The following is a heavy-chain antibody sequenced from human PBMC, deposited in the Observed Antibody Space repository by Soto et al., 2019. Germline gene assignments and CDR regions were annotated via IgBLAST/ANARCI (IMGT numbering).Heavy chain of an antibody. V-gene: IGHV4-31*03. J-gene: IGHJ4*02. CDR2: IHHSGST. CDR3: ARGSMATLYFDY. CDR1: GDSIDSSHYY. D-gene: IGHD3-10*01. Sequence: SETLSLTCTVSGDSIDSSHYYWNWIRQHPEKGLEWIGYIHHSGSTYYNPSLKSRLAVSVDTSRNQFSLKVSSVTAADTAVYYCARGSMATLYFDYWGQGALVTVSS.